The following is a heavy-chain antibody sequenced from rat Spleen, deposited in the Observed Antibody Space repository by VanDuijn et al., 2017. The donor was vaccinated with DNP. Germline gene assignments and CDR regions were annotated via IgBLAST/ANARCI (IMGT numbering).Heavy chain of an antibody. CDR3: AKAGGYSPWYFDY. Sequence: EVRLVESGGGLVQPGRSLKLSCAASGFTFSNYYMAWVRQAPAKGLEWVAAISPGGGNIYYRDSVKGRFTISRDNAKSTLYLQMDSLRSEETATYYCAKAGGYSPWYFDYWGQGVMVTVSS. J-gene: IGHJ2*01. CDR1: GFTFSNYY. CDR2: ISPGGGNI. V-gene: IGHV5S11*01. D-gene: IGHD1-11*01.